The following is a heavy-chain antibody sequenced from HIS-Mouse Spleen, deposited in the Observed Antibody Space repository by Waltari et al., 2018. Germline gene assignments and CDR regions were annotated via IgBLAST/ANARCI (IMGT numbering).Heavy chain of an antibody. CDR3: AREFWGSKDAFDI. CDR1: GFTFRSYW. CDR2: IKQDGSEK. J-gene: IGHJ3*02. V-gene: IGHV3-7*01. Sequence: EVQLVESGGGLVQPGGSLRLSCAASGFTFRSYWMRWVRQAPGKGLEWVANIKQDGSEKYYVDSVKGRFTISRDNAKNSLYLQMNSLRAEDTAVYYCAREFWGSKDAFDIWGQGTMVTVSS. D-gene: IGHD3-16*01.